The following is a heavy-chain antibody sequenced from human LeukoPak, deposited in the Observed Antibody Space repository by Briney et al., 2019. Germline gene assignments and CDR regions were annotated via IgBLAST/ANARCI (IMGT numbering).Heavy chain of an antibody. CDR3: AKVGNYYDSSGYYYGGDGAFDI. Sequence: GGSLRLSCAASGFPFSDYGMYWVRQAPGKGLEWLAVISHDGNNKYYADSVKGRITISRDNSKNTLYLQMNSLRAEDTAVYYCAKVGNYYDSSGYYYGGDGAFDIWGQGTMVTVSS. CDR2: ISHDGNNK. CDR1: GFPFSDYG. J-gene: IGHJ3*02. V-gene: IGHV3-30*18. D-gene: IGHD3-22*01.